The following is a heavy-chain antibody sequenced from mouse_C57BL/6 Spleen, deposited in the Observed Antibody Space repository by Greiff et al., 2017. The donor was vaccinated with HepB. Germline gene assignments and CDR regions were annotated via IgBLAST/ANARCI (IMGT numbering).Heavy chain of an antibody. D-gene: IGHD2-5*01. CDR1: GYTFTSYW. CDR2: IDPSDSYT. Sequence: QVQLQQPGAELVKPGASVKLSCKASGYTFTSYWMQWVKQRPGQGLEWIGEIDPSDSYTNYNQKFKGKATLTVDTSSSTAYMQLSSLTSEDSAVYYCARWSNLYYYAMDYWGQGTSVTVSS. V-gene: IGHV1-50*01. J-gene: IGHJ4*01. CDR3: ARWSNLYYYAMDY.